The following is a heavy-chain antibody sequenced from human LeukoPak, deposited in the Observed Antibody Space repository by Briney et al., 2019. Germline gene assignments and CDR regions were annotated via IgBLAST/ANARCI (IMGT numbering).Heavy chain of an antibody. CDR2: INAGNGNT. CDR1: GYTFTSYV. CDR3: ARSRNPGLWFDP. Sequence: ASLKVSCKASGYTFTSYVMHWVRQAPGQRLEWMGWINAGNGNTKYSQEFQGRVTITRDTSASTAYIELSSLRSEDMAVYYCARSRNPGLWFDPWGQGALVTVSS. V-gene: IGHV1-3*03. D-gene: IGHD3/OR15-3a*01. J-gene: IGHJ5*02.